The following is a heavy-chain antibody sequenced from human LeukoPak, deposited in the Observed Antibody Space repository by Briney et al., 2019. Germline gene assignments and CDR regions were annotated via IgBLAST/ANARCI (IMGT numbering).Heavy chain of an antibody. D-gene: IGHD3-3*01. J-gene: IGHJ3*02. Sequence: GESLKISGKGSGYIFSNYWIAWVRQMPGRGLESMGIIYPGDSDTRYSPSFQGQVTISADKSISTAYLQWSSLRASDTAMYYCARHGVAGPYDAFDIWGQGTRVTVSS. CDR3: ARHGVAGPYDAFDI. CDR1: GYIFSNYW. CDR2: IYPGDSDT. V-gene: IGHV5-51*01.